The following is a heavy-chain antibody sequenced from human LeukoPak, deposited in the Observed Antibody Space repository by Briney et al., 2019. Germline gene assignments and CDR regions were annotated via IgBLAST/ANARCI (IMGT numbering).Heavy chain of an antibody. CDR2: ISSRGGYL. CDR1: EFTFSSDT. Sequence: GGSLRLSCAASEFTFSSDTMNWVRQAPGKGLEWVSCISSRGGYLYYADSVKGRFTISRDNAKNSLYLQMNNLRAEDTAVYYCARESEGHYYGSGKPFYYGMDVWGQGTTVTVSS. J-gene: IGHJ6*02. V-gene: IGHV3-21*01. CDR3: ARESEGHYYGSGKPFYYGMDV. D-gene: IGHD3-10*01.